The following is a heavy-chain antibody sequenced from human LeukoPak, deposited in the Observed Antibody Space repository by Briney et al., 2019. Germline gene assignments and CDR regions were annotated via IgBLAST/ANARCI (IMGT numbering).Heavy chain of an antibody. Sequence: GRSLRLSCAASGFTFSSYGMHWVRQAPGKGLEWVVVIWYDGSNKYYADSVKGRFTISRDNSKSTVYLQMNSLRVEDAAVYYCSKDWPSDFGGDLDPWAREPWSPSPQ. J-gene: IGHJ5*02. CDR2: IWYDGSNK. CDR1: GFTFSSYG. CDR3: SKDWPSDFGGDLDP. V-gene: IGHV3-33*06. D-gene: IGHD3-10*01.